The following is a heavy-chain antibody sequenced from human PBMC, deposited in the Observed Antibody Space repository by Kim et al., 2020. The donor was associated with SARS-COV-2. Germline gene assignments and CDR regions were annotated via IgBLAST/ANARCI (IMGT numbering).Heavy chain of an antibody. CDR3: ARAFAVVVPAVTTIYYYYGMDV. D-gene: IGHD2-2*01. CDR2: INPSGGST. CDR1: GYTFTSYY. V-gene: IGHV1-46*01. Sequence: ASVKVSCKASGYTFTSYYMHWVRQAPGQGLEWMGIINPSGGSTSYAQKFQGRVTMTRDTSTSTVYMELSSLRSEDTAVYYCARAFAVVVPAVTTIYYYYGMDVWGQGTTVTVSS. J-gene: IGHJ6*02.